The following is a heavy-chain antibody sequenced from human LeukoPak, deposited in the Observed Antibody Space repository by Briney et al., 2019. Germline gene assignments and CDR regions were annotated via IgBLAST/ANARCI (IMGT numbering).Heavy chain of an antibody. CDR1: GYTFTSYD. CDR2: MNPNSGNT. CDR3: ARVYDFWSGYYDWFDP. J-gene: IGHJ5*02. D-gene: IGHD3-3*01. Sequence: ASVKVSCKASGYTFTSYDINWVRQATGQGLEWMGWMNPNSGNTGYAQKFQGRVTMTRNTSISTAYMALSSLRSEDTAVYYCARVYDFWSGYYDWFDPWGQGTLVTVSS. V-gene: IGHV1-8*01.